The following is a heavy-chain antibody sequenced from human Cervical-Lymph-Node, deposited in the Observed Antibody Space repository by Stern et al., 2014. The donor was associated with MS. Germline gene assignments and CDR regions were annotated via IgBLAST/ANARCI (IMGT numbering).Heavy chain of an antibody. J-gene: IGHJ4*02. CDR3: AKDNPLYSSGWTFDY. CDR1: GFTFSSYG. D-gene: IGHD6-19*01. V-gene: IGHV3-30*18. CDR2: ISYDRSNT. Sequence: VQLVESGGGVVQPGRSLRLSCAASGFTFSSYGMHWVRQAPGKGLEWVAVISYDRSNTYYADSVKGRFTISRDNSKNTLYLQMNSLRAEDTAVYYCAKDNPLYSSGWTFDYWGQGTLVTVSS.